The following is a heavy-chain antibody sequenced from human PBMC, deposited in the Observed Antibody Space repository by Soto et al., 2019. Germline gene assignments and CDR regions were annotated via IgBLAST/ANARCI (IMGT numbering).Heavy chain of an antibody. CDR1: GFTFSSYA. Sequence: EVQLLESGGGLVQPGGSLRLSCAASGFTFSSYAMSWVRQAPGKGLEWVANIKQDGSEKYYVDSVKGRFTISRDNAKNSLYLQMNSLRAEDTAVYYCAREARMVVTAIVWYFDLWGRGTLVTVSS. CDR3: AREARMVVTAIVWYFDL. J-gene: IGHJ2*01. CDR2: IKQDGSEK. V-gene: IGHV3-7*01. D-gene: IGHD2-21*02.